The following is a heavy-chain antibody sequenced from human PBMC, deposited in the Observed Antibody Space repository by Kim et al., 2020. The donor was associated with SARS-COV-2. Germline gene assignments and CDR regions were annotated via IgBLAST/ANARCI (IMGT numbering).Heavy chain of an antibody. Sequence: GSGKGRFTISRDKSKNTLYLQMNSLRAEDTAVYYCAHILTGYSWGDGMDVWGQGTTVTVSS. V-gene: IGHV3-23*03. J-gene: IGHJ6*02. CDR3: AHILTGYSWGDGMDV. D-gene: IGHD3-9*01.